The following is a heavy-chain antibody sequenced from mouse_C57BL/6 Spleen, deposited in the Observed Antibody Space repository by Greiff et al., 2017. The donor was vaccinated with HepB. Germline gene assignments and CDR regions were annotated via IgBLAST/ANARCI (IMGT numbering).Heavy chain of an antibody. V-gene: IGHV1-53*01. D-gene: IGHD1-1*01. CDR1: GYTFTSYW. CDR3: ARPHYYGSSYFDY. J-gene: IGHJ2*01. CDR2: INPSNGGT. Sequence: QVQLQQPGTELVKPGASVKLSCKASGYTFTSYWMHWVKQRPGQGLEWIGNINPSNGGTNYNEKFKSKATLTVDNSSSTAYMQLISLTSEDSAVYYCARPHYYGSSYFDYWGQGTTLTVSS.